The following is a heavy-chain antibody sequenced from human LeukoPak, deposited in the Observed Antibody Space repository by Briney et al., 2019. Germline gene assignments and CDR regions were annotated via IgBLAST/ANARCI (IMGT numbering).Heavy chain of an antibody. CDR1: GFTFSSYA. V-gene: IGHV3-23*01. J-gene: IGHJ5*02. D-gene: IGHD2-2*01. CDR2: ISGSGGST. Sequence: GGSLRLSCAASGFTFSSYAMSWIRQAPGKGLEWVSAISGSGGSTYYADSVKGRFTISRDNSKNTLYLQMNSLRAEDTAVYYCAKGSSSTSSGGFDPWGQGTLVTVSS. CDR3: AKGSSSTSSGGFDP.